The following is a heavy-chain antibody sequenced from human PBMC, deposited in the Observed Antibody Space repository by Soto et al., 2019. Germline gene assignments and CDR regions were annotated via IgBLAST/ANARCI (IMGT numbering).Heavy chain of an antibody. CDR3: ARDDYGDSIDN. Sequence: LETLSLTCAVYGGSCSGYYWSWIRQPPGKGLEWIGEINHSGSTNYNPSLKSRVSISADTSKNQFSLKLSSVTAADTAVYYCARDDYGDSIDNWGQGTLVTVSS. CDR2: INHSGST. D-gene: IGHD4-17*01. V-gene: IGHV4-34*01. J-gene: IGHJ4*02. CDR1: GGSCSGYY.